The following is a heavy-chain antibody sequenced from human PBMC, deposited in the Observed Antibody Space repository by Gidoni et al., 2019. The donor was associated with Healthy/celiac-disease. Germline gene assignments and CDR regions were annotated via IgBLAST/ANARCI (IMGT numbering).Heavy chain of an antibody. CDR3: ARDRDDSSGYSPPDY. Sequence: QLQLQESGPGLVKPSETLSLPCTVSGGSISSSSYYWGWIRQPPGKGLEWIGSIYYSGSTYYNPSLKSRVTISVDTSKNQFSLKLSSVTAADTAVYYCARDRDDSSGYSPPDYWGQGTLVTVSS. CDR1: GGSISSSSYY. J-gene: IGHJ4*02. D-gene: IGHD3-22*01. V-gene: IGHV4-39*07. CDR2: IYYSGST.